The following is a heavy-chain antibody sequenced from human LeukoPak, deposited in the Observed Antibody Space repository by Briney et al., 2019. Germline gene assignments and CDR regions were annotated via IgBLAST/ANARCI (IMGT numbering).Heavy chain of an antibody. CDR1: GYTFTSYG. CDR2: ISAYNGNT. Sequence: ASVKVSCKASGYTFTSYGISWVRQAPGQGLEWMGWISAYNGNTNYAQKLQGRCTMTTDTSTSTAYMELRSLRSDDTAVYYCASFNQGSGSYLFDYWGQGTLVTVSS. J-gene: IGHJ4*02. CDR3: ASFNQGSGSYLFDY. V-gene: IGHV1-18*01. D-gene: IGHD3-10*01.